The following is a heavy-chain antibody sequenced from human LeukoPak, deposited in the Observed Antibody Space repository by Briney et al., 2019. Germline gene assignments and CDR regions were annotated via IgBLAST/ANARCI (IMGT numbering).Heavy chain of an antibody. J-gene: IGHJ6*02. CDR2: INPSGGST. Sequence: ASVKVSCKASGYTFTSSYMHWVRQAPGQGLEWMGIINPSGGSTSYAQKFQGRVTMTRDTSTSTVYMELSGLRSEDTAVYYCARVPYDSSGYYSYYYYGMDVWGQGTTVTVSS. D-gene: IGHD3-22*01. CDR3: ARVPYDSSGYYSYYYYGMDV. CDR1: GYTFTSSY. V-gene: IGHV1-46*01.